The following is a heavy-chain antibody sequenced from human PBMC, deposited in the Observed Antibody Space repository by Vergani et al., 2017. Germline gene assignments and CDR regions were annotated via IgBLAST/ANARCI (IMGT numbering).Heavy chain of an antibody. J-gene: IGHJ4*02. D-gene: IGHD1-20*01. Sequence: EVQLVESGGGLVQPGGSLRLSCAASGFTFSSYDMHWVRHATGKGLEWVSAIGTAGDTYYPGSVKGRFTISRENAKNSLYLQMNSLRAGDTAVYYCARGGITGTMGLDYWGQGTLVTVSS. V-gene: IGHV3-13*01. CDR2: IGTAGDT. CDR3: ARGGITGTMGLDY. CDR1: GFTFSSYD.